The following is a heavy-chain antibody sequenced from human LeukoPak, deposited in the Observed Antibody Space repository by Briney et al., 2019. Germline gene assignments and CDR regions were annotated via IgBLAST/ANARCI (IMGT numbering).Heavy chain of an antibody. CDR3: ARGPTGGITMIVVVPYQFDY. CDR1: GFTFSSYG. V-gene: IGHV3-30*02. J-gene: IGHJ4*02. D-gene: IGHD3-22*01. Sequence: GGSLRLSCAASGFTFSSYGMHWVRQAPGKGLEWVAFIRYDGSNKYYADSVKGRFTISRDNSKNTLYLQMNSLRAEDTAVYYCARGPTGGITMIVVVPYQFDYWGQGTLVTVSS. CDR2: IRYDGSNK.